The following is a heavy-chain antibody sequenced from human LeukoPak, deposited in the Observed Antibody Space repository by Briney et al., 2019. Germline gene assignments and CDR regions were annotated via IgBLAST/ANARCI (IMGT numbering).Heavy chain of an antibody. Sequence: GGSLRLSCAASEFSVGSNYMTWVRQAPGKGLEWVSLIYSGGSTYYADSVKGRFTISRDNSKNTLYLQMNSLRAEDAAVYYCARGPSGCHNTGGQGTLVTVSS. V-gene: IGHV3-66*01. CDR1: EFSVGSNY. D-gene: IGHD5-12*01. J-gene: IGHJ4*02. CDR2: IYSGGST. CDR3: ARGPSGCHNT.